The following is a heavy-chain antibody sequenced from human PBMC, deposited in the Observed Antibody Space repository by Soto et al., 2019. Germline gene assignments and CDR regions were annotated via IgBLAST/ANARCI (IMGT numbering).Heavy chain of an antibody. D-gene: IGHD3-10*01. V-gene: IGHV4-4*02. CDR3: AGTTGHTYYYGSGSPSIDP. Sequence: QVQLQDSGPGLVKPSGTLSLTCAVSGGSIRSSNWWSWVLQPQGKRLEWIGEIYPSVGTNYTPSLKSRVNISVDKYKNPFSLKLSSLTAADTVVYYCAGTTGHTYYYGSGSPSIDPWGQGTLVTVSS. CDR2: IYPSVGT. J-gene: IGHJ5*02. CDR1: GGSIRSSNW.